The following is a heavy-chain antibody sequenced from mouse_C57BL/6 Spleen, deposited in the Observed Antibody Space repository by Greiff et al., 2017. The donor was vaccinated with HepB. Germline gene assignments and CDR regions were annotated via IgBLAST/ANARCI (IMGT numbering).Heavy chain of an antibody. CDR2: INPYNGDT. CDR3: ARQGYGSSYGYFDV. J-gene: IGHJ1*03. Sequence: EVQGVESGPELVKPGDSVKISCKASGYSFTGYFMNWVMQSHGKSLEWIGRINPYNGDTFYNQKFKGKATLTVDKSASTAHMELRRLTSEDSAVYYCARQGYGSSYGYFDVWGTGTTVTVSS. V-gene: IGHV1-20*01. D-gene: IGHD1-1*01. CDR1: GYSFTGYF.